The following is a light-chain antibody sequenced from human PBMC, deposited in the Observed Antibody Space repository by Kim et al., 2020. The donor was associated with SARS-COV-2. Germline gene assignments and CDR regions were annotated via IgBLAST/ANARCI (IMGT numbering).Light chain of an antibody. Sequence: SASVGESVTIPCQSSQDIRNYLNWYQQKAGKGPKVLIYDALNLETGVPSRFSGSASGTHFSLTITNLQPDDVATYYCQQYDNLPLTFGGGTKLEI. CDR3: QQYDNLPLT. V-gene: IGKV1-33*01. CDR2: DAL. J-gene: IGKJ4*01. CDR1: QDIRNY.